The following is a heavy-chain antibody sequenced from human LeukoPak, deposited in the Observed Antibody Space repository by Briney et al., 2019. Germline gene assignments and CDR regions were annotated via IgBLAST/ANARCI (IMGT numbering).Heavy chain of an antibody. V-gene: IGHV4-34*01. CDR1: DGSFSGYY. J-gene: IGHJ3*02. CDR3: AIQTTKWLGRGAFDI. Sequence: SETLSLTCAVYDGSFSGYYWSWIRQPPGKGLEWIGQINHSGSTNYDPSLKSRVTLSVDTSTNQFSLKLSSETAADTAVYYCAIQTTKWLGRGAFDIWGQGTMVTVSS. CDR2: INHSGST. D-gene: IGHD6-19*01.